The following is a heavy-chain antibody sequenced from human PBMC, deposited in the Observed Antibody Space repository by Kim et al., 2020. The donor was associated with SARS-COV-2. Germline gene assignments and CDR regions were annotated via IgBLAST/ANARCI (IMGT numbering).Heavy chain of an antibody. J-gene: IGHJ4*02. D-gene: IGHD3-22*01. CDR3: ARTYYGFDY. Sequence: SGNTTYNPSLNSRVTISVDPSKKQISLKVFSVTAADTAVYYCARTYYGFDYWGQGTLVTVSS. V-gene: IGHV4-34*01. CDR2: SGNT.